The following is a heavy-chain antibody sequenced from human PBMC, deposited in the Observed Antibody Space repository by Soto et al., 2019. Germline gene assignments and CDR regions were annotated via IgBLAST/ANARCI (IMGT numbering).Heavy chain of an antibody. CDR1: GFTFSSYA. CDR2: ISGSGGST. CDR3: AKAKSLHYYDSSGYFY. D-gene: IGHD3-22*01. Sequence: EVQLLESGGGLVQPGGSLRLSCPASGFTFSSYAMSWVRQAPGKGLEWVSAISGSGGSTYYADSVKGRFTISRDNSKNTLYLQMNSLRAEDTAVYYCAKAKSLHYYDSSGYFYWGQGTLVTVSS. J-gene: IGHJ4*02. V-gene: IGHV3-23*01.